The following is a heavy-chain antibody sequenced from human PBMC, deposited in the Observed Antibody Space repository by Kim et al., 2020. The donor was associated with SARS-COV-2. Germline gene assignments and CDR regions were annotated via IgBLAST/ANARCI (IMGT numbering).Heavy chain of an antibody. CDR2: ISGSGGGT. D-gene: IGHD5-18*01. CDR3: AKGNEYSGGWGYYYYGMDV. Sequence: GGSLRLSCAASGFTFSSYAMSWVRQAPGKGLEWVSAISGSGGGTYYADSVKGRFTISRDNSKNTLYLQMNSLRAEDTAVYYCAKGNEYSGGWGYYYYGMDVWGQGTTVTVSS. CDR1: GFTFSSYA. V-gene: IGHV3-23*01. J-gene: IGHJ6*02.